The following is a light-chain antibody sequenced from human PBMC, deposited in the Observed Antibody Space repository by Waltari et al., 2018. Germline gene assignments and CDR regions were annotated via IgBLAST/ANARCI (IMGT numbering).Light chain of an antibody. Sequence: QSAPPQPASASGSPGQSITLSCTGTSSDLGGYNYVSWYQQHTGQAPKLMIYDVSNRPSGVSTRFSGSKSCNTASLTISGLQAEDEADYYCSSYITSSTLELFGGGTSLTVL. V-gene: IGLV2-14*03. CDR1: SSDLGGYNY. J-gene: IGLJ2*01. CDR2: DVS. CDR3: SSYITSSTLEL.